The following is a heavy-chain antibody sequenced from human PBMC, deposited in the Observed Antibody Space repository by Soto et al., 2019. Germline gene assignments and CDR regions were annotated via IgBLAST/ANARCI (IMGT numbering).Heavy chain of an antibody. CDR1: GDSVSSNSAA. CDR2: TYYRSKWYN. Sequence: SQTLSLTCAISGDSVSSNSAAWNWIRQSPSRGLEWLGRTYYRSKWYNDYAVSVKSRITINPDTSKNQFSLQLNSVTPEDTAVYYCARDQGSSGWYYYYGMDVWGQGTTVTVSS. D-gene: IGHD6-19*01. V-gene: IGHV6-1*01. J-gene: IGHJ6*02. CDR3: ARDQGSSGWYYYYGMDV.